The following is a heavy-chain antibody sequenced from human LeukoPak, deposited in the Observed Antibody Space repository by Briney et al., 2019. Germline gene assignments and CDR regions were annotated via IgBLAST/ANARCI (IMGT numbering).Heavy chain of an antibody. J-gene: IGHJ5*02. CDR1: GYTFTGYY. Sequence: HRASVKVSCKASGYTFTGYYMHWVRQAPGQGLEWMGWINPNSGGTNYAQKFQGRVTMTRDTSISTAYMELSRLRSDDTAVYYCALAPDIVVVPAALGNWFDPWGQGTLVTVSS. D-gene: IGHD2-2*01. V-gene: IGHV1-2*02. CDR2: INPNSGGT. CDR3: ALAPDIVVVPAALGNWFDP.